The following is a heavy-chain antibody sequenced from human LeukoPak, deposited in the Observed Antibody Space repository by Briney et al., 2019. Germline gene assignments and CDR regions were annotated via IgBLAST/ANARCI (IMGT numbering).Heavy chain of an antibody. J-gene: IGHJ3*02. V-gene: IGHV1-8*01. CDR1: GYTFTSYD. CDR3: ARTERTVDAFDI. Sequence: GASVKVSCKASGYTFTSYDINWVRQATGQGLEWMGWMNPNSGNTGYAQKFQGRVTMTRNTSISTAYMELSSLRSEDTAVYYCARTERTVDAFDIWGQGTMVTVSS. CDR2: MNPNSGNT. D-gene: IGHD2-2*01.